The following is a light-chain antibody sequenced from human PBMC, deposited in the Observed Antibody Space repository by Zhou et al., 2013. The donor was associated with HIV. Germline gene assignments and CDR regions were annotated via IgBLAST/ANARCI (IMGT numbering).Light chain of an antibody. CDR3: QNYRHGTRT. Sequence: DIQMTQSPSSLSASVGDRVTIACRTSQGISDFLAWYQQKPGNVPNVLIYGTSTLHSGVSSRFSGSGSGTDFTLTISDLQPEDVGTYYCQNYRHGTRTFGPGTKVEI. J-gene: IGKJ1*01. CDR2: GTS. CDR1: QGISDF. V-gene: IGKV1-27*01.